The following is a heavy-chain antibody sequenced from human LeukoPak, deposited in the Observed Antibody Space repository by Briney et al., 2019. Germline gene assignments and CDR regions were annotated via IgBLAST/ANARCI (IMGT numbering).Heavy chain of an antibody. CDR3: ARARRGSYLHDWFDP. J-gene: IGHJ5*02. CDR2: INHSGST. V-gene: IGHV4-34*01. CDR1: GGSFSGYY. D-gene: IGHD3-16*02. Sequence: NSSETLSLTCAVYGGSFSGYYWSWIRQRPGKGLEWIGEINHSGSTNYNPSLKSRVTISVDTSKNQFSLKLSSVTAADTAVYYCARARRGSYLHDWFDPWGQGTLVTVSS.